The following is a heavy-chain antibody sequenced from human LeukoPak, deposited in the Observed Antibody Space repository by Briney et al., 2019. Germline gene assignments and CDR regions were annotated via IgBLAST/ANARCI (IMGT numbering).Heavy chain of an antibody. CDR1: GFTFDDYA. Sequence: GRSLRLSCAASGFTFDDYAMHWVRQAPGKGLEWVSGISWYSGSIGYADSVKGRFTISRDNAKNSLYLQMNSLRAEDTALYYCAKDKGPAALGFRAGYYYYGMDVWGQGTTVTVSS. J-gene: IGHJ6*02. V-gene: IGHV3-9*01. CDR2: ISWYSGSI. D-gene: IGHD2-2*01. CDR3: AKDKGPAALGFRAGYYYYGMDV.